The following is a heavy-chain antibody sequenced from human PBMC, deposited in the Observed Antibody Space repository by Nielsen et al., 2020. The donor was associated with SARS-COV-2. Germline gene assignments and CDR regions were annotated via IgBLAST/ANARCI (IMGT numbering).Heavy chain of an antibody. CDR2: IYYSGST. CDR1: GGSISSSSYY. CDR3: ARQNGDYLYYYYYYMDV. D-gene: IGHD4-17*01. V-gene: IGHV4-39*01. J-gene: IGHJ6*03. Sequence: SETLSLTCTVSGGSISSSSYYWGWIRQPPGKGLEWIGSIYYSGSTYYNPSLKSRVTISVDTSKNQFSLKLSSVTAADTAVYYCARQNGDYLYYYYYYMDVWGKGTTVTVPS.